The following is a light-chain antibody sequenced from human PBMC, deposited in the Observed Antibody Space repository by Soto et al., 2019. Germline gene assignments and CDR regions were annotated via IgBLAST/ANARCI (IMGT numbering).Light chain of an antibody. CDR3: QQRSNWPPET. CDR1: QSVSSY. CDR2: DAS. Sequence: EIVLTQSPVTLSLSPGERATLSCRASQSVSSYLAWYQQKPGQAPRLLIYDASNRATGIPARFSGSGSGTDFTLTISSLEPEDFAVYYCQQRSNWPPETFGQGTRLEIK. V-gene: IGKV3-11*01. J-gene: IGKJ5*01.